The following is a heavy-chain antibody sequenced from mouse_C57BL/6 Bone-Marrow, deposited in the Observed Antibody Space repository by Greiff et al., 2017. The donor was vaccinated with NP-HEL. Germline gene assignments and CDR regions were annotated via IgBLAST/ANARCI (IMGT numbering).Heavy chain of an antibody. CDR2: ISSGSSTI. V-gene: IGHV5-17*01. Sequence: EVMLVESGGGLVKPGGSLKLSCAASGFTFSDYGMHWVRQAPEKGLEWVAYISSGSSTIYYADTVKGRFTISRDNAKNTLFLQMTSLRSEDTAMYYCARGLRFPMDYWGQGTSVTVSS. CDR3: ARGLRFPMDY. J-gene: IGHJ4*01. D-gene: IGHD1-1*01. CDR1: GFTFSDYG.